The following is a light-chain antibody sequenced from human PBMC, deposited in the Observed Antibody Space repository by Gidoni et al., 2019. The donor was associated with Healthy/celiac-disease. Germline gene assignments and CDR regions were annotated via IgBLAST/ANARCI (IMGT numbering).Light chain of an antibody. CDR1: SSNIGSNY. Sequence: QSVLTQPPSVSAAPGQKVTISCSGSSSNIGSNYVSWYQPLPGTAPKLLIYDNNQRPSGIPDRFSGSKSGTSATLGITGLQTGDEADYYCGTWDSSLSAGVFGGGTKLSVL. CDR3: GTWDSSLSAGV. V-gene: IGLV1-51*01. J-gene: IGLJ2*01. CDR2: DNN.